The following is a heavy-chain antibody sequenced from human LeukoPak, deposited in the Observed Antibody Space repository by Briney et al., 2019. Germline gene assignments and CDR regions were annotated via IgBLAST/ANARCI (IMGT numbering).Heavy chain of an antibody. Sequence: GGSLRLSCAASGFTFSSYAMIWVRQAPGKGLEWVSAISGSGGSTYYADSVKGRFTISRDNSRSTLYLQMNSLRPEDTAIYYCAREGYYGSGSPPSLYFDHWAREPWSPSPQ. CDR2: ISGSGGST. CDR3: AREGYYGSGSPPSLYFDH. J-gene: IGHJ4*02. CDR1: GFTFSSYA. D-gene: IGHD3-10*01. V-gene: IGHV3-23*01.